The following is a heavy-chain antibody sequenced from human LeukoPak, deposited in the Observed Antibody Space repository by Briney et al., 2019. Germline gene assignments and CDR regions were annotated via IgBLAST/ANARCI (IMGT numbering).Heavy chain of an antibody. J-gene: IGHJ4*02. CDR2: IGGGGDRT. CDR3: AKAGAYNYGHSDY. D-gene: IGHD5-18*01. Sequence: PGGSLRLSCAASGFTFRNYAMSWVRQAPGKGLEWVSGIGGGGDRTYYADSVKGRFTISRDNSEITLYLQMNSLRVEDTAIYYCAKAGAYNYGHSDYWGQGTLVTVSS. CDR1: GFTFRNYA. V-gene: IGHV3-23*01.